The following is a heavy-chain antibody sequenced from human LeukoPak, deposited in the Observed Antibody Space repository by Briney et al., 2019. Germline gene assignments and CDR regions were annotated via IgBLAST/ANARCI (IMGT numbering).Heavy chain of an antibody. CDR2: INHSGST. Sequence: SETLSLTCAVYGGSFSAYYWSWIRQPPGEGLEWIGEINHSGSTYYNPSLKSRVTISVDTSKNQFSLKLSSVTAADTAVYYCARGSTPPHRVLTRAHLDYWGQGTLVTVSS. CDR1: GGSFSAYY. V-gene: IGHV4-34*01. D-gene: IGHD2-2*01. J-gene: IGHJ4*02. CDR3: ARGSTPPHRVLTRAHLDY.